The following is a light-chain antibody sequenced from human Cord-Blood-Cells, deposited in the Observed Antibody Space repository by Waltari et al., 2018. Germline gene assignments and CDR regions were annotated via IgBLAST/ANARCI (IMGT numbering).Light chain of an antibody. CDR1: SSDVAGYHY. CDR3: SSYTSSSTLYV. J-gene: IGLJ1*01. Sequence: QSSLTQPASASGSPGPSITIACTGTSSDVAGYHYVSVYQRHPGTAPKLMIYEVNNPRSGVSNRFSGSKSGHTASLTISGLQAEDEADYYCSSYTSSSTLYVFGTGTKVTVL. V-gene: IGLV2-14*01. CDR2: EVN.